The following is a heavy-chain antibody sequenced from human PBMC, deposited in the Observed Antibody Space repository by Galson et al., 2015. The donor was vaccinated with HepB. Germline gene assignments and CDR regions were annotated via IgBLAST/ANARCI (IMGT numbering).Heavy chain of an antibody. V-gene: IGHV3-13*01. CDR3: VRGRDDRHYYQYGMDA. CDR2: TSTAGDT. J-gene: IGHJ6*02. D-gene: IGHD3-16*01. Sequence: LRLSCAASGFDFSKYDMHWVRQGIGRGLEWVSTTSTAGDTYYPGSVEGRFTISRENVKNFLYLQMNSLRAGDTAVYYCVRGRDDRHYYQYGMDAWGQGTTVTVSS. CDR1: GFDFSKYD.